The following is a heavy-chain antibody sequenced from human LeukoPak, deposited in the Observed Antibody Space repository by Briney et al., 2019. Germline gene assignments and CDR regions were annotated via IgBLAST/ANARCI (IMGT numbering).Heavy chain of an antibody. Sequence: SETLSLTCAVYGGSFSGYYWSWIRQPPGKGLEWIGEINRSGSTNYNPSLKSRVTISVDTSENQFSLKLSSVTAADTAVYYCARGKGRMATKYYFDYWGQGTLVTVSS. V-gene: IGHV4-34*01. CDR1: GGSFSGYY. J-gene: IGHJ4*02. CDR3: ARGKGRMATKYYFDY. CDR2: INRSGST. D-gene: IGHD5-24*01.